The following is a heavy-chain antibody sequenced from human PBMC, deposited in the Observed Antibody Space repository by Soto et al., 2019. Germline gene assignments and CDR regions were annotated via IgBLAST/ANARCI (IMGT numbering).Heavy chain of an antibody. D-gene: IGHD3-10*01. J-gene: IGHJ4*02. V-gene: IGHV1-18*01. CDR1: GYTFTSYG. CDR3: ARFFNYYGSGSSFDY. CDR2: ISAYNGNT. Sequence: ASVKVSCKASGYTFTSYGISWVRQAPGQGLEWMGWISAYNGNTNYAQKLQGRVTMTTDTSTSTAYMELRSLRSDDTAVYYCARFFNYYGSGSSFDYWGQGTLVTVSS.